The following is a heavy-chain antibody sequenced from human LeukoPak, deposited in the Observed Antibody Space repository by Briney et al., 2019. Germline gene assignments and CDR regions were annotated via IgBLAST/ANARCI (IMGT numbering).Heavy chain of an antibody. J-gene: IGHJ4*02. CDR3: AKDKQGRYSGSYLPRYCFDY. D-gene: IGHD1-26*01. Sequence: PGGSLRLSCAASGFTFSRYSMNWVRQAPGKGLECVSYISSSSSTIFYADSVKGRFTISRDNAKNSLYLQMNSLRAEDTAVYYCAKDKQGRYSGSYLPRYCFDYWGQGTLVTVSS. V-gene: IGHV3-48*01. CDR2: ISSSSSTI. CDR1: GFTFSRYS.